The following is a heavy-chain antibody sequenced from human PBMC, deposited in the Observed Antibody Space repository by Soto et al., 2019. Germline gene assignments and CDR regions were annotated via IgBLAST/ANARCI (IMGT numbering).Heavy chain of an antibody. Sequence: PSETLSLTCTVSGGSISSYYWSWIRQPPGKGLEWIGYIYYSGSTNYNPSLKSRVTISVDTSKNQFSLKLSSVTAADTAVYYCARGIVVVPAAIHYYYYMDVWGKGTTVTVSS. D-gene: IGHD2-2*01. J-gene: IGHJ6*03. CDR1: GGSISSYY. V-gene: IGHV4-59*01. CDR2: IYYSGST. CDR3: ARGIVVVPAAIHYYYYMDV.